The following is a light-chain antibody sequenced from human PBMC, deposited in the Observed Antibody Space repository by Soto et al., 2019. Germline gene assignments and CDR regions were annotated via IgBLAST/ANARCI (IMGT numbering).Light chain of an antibody. CDR3: SSYTTSNTRQIV. CDR1: SSDVGSYDY. CDR2: DVS. V-gene: IGLV2-14*03. J-gene: IGLJ1*01. Sequence: QSVLIQPPSVSGSPGQSVTISCTGTSSDVGSYDYVSWYQHHPGKAPKLLIYDVSNRPSGISNRFSGSKSDNTASLTISGLQPEDEADYYCSSYTTSNTRQIVFGTGTKVTVL.